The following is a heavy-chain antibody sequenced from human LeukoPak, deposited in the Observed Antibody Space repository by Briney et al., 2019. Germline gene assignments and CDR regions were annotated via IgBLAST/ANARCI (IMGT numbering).Heavy chain of an antibody. J-gene: IGHJ5*02. Sequence: PSETLSLTCAISGASIASGSYHWDWIRQPAGSRPEYIGRISAGGRTNYNPSLKSRLTISIDTSKNHVSLRLSSVTAADTAVYYCTRGGHDYGGSFDTWGQGILVTVSS. CDR1: GASIASGSYH. CDR3: TRGGHDYGGSFDT. CDR2: ISAGGRT. V-gene: IGHV4-61*02. D-gene: IGHD4-23*01.